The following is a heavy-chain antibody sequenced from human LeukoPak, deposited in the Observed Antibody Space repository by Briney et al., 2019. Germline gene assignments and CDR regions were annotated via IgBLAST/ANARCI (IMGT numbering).Heavy chain of an antibody. CDR3: ARDSSVPAALDY. J-gene: IGHJ4*02. CDR1: GYIFITHY. Sequence: ASVKVSCKASGYIFITHYIHWVRQAPGQGLEWVGWIDPDTGGTNYAQKFQGRVTLTRDTSISTAYMELSRLRSDDTAVYYCARDSSVPAALDYWGQGTLVTVSS. V-gene: IGHV1-2*02. CDR2: IDPDTGGT. D-gene: IGHD2-2*01.